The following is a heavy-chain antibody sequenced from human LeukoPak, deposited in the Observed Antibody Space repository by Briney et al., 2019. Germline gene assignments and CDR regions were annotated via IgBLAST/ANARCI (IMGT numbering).Heavy chain of an antibody. Sequence: GGSLRLSCAASGFTFSSYAMSWVRQAPGKGLEWVSSISGSGGNTYYADSVKGRFTISRDNAKNSLYLQMNSLRAEDTAIYYCASRKYSNYYFDYWGQGTLVTVSS. V-gene: IGHV3-23*01. CDR3: ASRKYSNYYFDY. CDR2: ISGSGGNT. CDR1: GFTFSSYA. D-gene: IGHD4-11*01. J-gene: IGHJ4*02.